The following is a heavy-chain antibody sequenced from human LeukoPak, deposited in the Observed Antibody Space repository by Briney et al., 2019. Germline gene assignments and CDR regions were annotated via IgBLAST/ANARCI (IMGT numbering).Heavy chain of an antibody. D-gene: IGHD2/OR15-2a*01. CDR1: GFKFKSFW. CDR3: ARGLYAMDV. CDR2: IKQDGRET. V-gene: IGHV3-7*05. J-gene: IGHJ6*02. Sequence: GGSLRLSCVVSGFKFKSFWMTWVRQAPGRGLEWVATIKQDGRETYYVDSVRGRFTLSRDNAKNSLFLQMNSLRVEDTALYYCARGLYAMDVWGQGTSVIVSS.